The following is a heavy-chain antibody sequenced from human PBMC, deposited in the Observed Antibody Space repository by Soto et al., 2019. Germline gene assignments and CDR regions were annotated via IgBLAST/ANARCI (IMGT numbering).Heavy chain of an antibody. CDR2: ISGSGGST. CDR3: AQGLRHVSSVIYGMAV. J-gene: IGHJ6*02. CDR1: GFTFSSYA. D-gene: IGHD3-22*01. Sequence: EVQLLESGGGLVQPGGSLRLSCAASGFTFSSYAMSWVRQAPGKGLEWVSTISGSGGSTYYAASVKGRFTISRDNSKNTLYLQMNSLRTEDTAVYYCAQGLRHVSSVIYGMAVWGQGTTVTVSS. V-gene: IGHV3-23*01.